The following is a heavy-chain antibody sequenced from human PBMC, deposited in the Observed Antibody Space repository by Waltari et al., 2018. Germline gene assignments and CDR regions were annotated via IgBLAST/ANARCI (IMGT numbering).Heavy chain of an antibody. Sequence: QVQLQESGPGLVKPSETLSLTCPVSGGSIRSYSLRLFRLPPGKGLEWIGYIYYSGRTNYNPSLKSRVTISVDTSKNQCSLKLSSVTAADTAVYYCARHNMAMGGADLDYWGQGTLVTVSS. J-gene: IGHJ4*02. CDR1: GGSIRSYS. CDR3: ARHNMAMGGADLDY. D-gene: IGHD1-26*01. CDR2: IYYSGRT. V-gene: IGHV4-59*08.